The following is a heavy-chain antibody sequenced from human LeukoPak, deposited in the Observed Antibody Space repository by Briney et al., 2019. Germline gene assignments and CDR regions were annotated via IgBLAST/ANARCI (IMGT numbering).Heavy chain of an antibody. Sequence: GGSLRLSCVASGFTFSNYAMSWVRQTPGKGPQCVSVMGGGDDDRYYTDSVKGRFIVSRDNSKNTLFLQMNSLRPEDTAVYYCAKDAWSHNGIYDPFDIWGQGTMVTVSS. D-gene: IGHD2-8*01. CDR3: AKDAWSHNGIYDPFDI. V-gene: IGHV3-23*01. J-gene: IGHJ3*02. CDR2: MGGGDDDR. CDR1: GFTFSNYA.